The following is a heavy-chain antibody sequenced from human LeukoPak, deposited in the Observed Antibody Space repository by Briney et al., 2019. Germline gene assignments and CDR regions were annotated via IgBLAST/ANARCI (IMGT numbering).Heavy chain of an antibody. CDR1: GFTFSSYD. CDR3: ARGLSRFGELLYYYYYGMDV. V-gene: IGHV3-13*01. CDR2: IGTAGDT. J-gene: IGHJ6*02. Sequence: GGSLRLSCAASGFTFSSYDMHWVRRATGKGLEWVSAIGTAGDTYYPGSVKGRFTISRENAKNSLYLQMNSLRAGDTAVYYCARGLSRFGELLYYYYYGMDVWGQGTTVTVSS. D-gene: IGHD3-10*01.